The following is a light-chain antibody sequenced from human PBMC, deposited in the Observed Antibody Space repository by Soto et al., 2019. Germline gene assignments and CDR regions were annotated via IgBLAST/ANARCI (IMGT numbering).Light chain of an antibody. CDR2: GNN. V-gene: IGLV1-40*01. CDR3: QSYDTSLSGVV. Sequence: QPVLTQAPSVSGAPGQRVTISCTGSSSNIGAGYDVHWYQQLPGTAPKLLIYGNNNRPSGVPDRFSGSKSGTSASLAITGLQAEDEADYYCQSYDTSLSGVVFGGGTKLTVL. J-gene: IGLJ2*01. CDR1: SSNIGAGYD.